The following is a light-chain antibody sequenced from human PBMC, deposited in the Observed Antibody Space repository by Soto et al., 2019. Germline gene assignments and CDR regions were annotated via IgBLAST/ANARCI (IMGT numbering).Light chain of an antibody. J-gene: IGKJ2*01. Sequence: EIVLTQSPGTLSLSPGERATLSCRASQSVSSNYLAWYQQKPGQAPRLLIYGASSRATGVPDRFSGSGSGNDFPLNIRRLEPEDFAVYYCQQYDSSPGTFGQGTKLEIK. CDR2: GAS. V-gene: IGKV3-20*01. CDR3: QQYDSSPGT. CDR1: QSVSSNY.